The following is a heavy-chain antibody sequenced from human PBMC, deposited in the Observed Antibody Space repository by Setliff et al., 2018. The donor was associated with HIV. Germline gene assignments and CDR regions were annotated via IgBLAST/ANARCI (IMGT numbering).Heavy chain of an antibody. Sequence: ASVKVSCKASGYTFSSYGISWVRQAPGQGLEWMGWISAYNGNTNYAQNFQGRVTITRDTSASTGYMELSSLRSEDTAVYYCASGSNWDIFDYWGQGTLVTVSS. CDR3: ASGSNWDIFDY. CDR2: ISAYNGNT. V-gene: IGHV1-18*01. D-gene: IGHD6-13*01. J-gene: IGHJ4*02. CDR1: GYTFSSYG.